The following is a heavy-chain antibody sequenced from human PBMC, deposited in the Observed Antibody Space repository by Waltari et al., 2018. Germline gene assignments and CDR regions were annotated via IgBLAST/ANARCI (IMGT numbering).Heavy chain of an antibody. D-gene: IGHD5-12*01. V-gene: IGHV4-39*07. Sequence: QLQLQESGPGLVKPSETLSLTCTVSGGSISSSSYYWGWISQPPGKGLEWIGSIYYSGSTYYNPSLKSRVTISVDTSKNQFSLKLSSVTAADTAVYYCARIVRGYSGYGQFDYWGQGTLVTVSS. CDR1: GGSISSSSYY. CDR3: ARIVRGYSGYGQFDY. J-gene: IGHJ4*02. CDR2: IYYSGST.